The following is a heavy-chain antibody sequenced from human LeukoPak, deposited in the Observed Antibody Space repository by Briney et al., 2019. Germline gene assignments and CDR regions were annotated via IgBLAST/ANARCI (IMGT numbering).Heavy chain of an antibody. CDR2: IYTSGST. D-gene: IGHD6-6*01. CDR1: GGSISSGSYY. J-gene: IGHJ4*02. Sequence: PSETLSLTCTVSGGSISSGSYYWSWIRQPAGKGLEWIGRIYTSGSTNYNPSLKSRVTISVDTSKNQFSLKLSSVTAADTAVYYCARVREGIAARPSLDYWGQGTLVTVSS. V-gene: IGHV4-61*02. CDR3: ARVREGIAARPSLDY.